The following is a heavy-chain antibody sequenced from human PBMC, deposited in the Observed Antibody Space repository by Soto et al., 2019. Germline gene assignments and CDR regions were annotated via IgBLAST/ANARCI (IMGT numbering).Heavy chain of an antibody. CDR3: AVAFWSGSHDRDAFDI. V-gene: IGHV3-30*03. CDR2: ISYDGSNK. Sequence: GGSLRLSCAASGFTFSSYGMHWVRQAPGKGLEWVAVISYDGSNKYYADSVKGRFTISRDNSKNTLYLQMNSLRAEDTAVYYCAVAFWSGSHDRDAFDIWGQGTMVTVSS. CDR1: GFTFSSYG. J-gene: IGHJ3*02. D-gene: IGHD3-3*01.